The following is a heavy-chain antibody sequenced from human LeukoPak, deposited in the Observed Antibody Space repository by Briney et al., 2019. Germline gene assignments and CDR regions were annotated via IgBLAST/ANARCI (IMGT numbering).Heavy chain of an antibody. D-gene: IGHD3-22*01. CDR1: GGSISSYY. CDR3: AGLGGYYYSDY. CDR2: IYYSGST. V-gene: IGHV4-59*01. Sequence: SETLSLTCTVSGGSISSYYWSWIRQPPGKGLEWIGYIYYSGSTNYNPSLKSRVTISVDTSKNQFSLKLSSVTAADTAVYYCAGLGGYYYSDYWGQGTLVTVSS. J-gene: IGHJ4*02.